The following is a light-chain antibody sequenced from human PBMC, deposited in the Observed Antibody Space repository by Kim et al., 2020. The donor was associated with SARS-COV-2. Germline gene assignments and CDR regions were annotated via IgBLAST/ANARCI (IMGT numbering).Light chain of an antibody. CDR2: GTS. CDR1: QRVSSTY. CDR3: QHYHSSPYT. Sequence: FTPGERATLSGRASQRVSSTYLAWYQQKPGQGPRLLIYGTSTRATGIPDRFSGRGSGTDFTLTISRLEPEDFAVYYCQHYHSSPYTFGQGTKLEI. J-gene: IGKJ2*01. V-gene: IGKV3-20*01.